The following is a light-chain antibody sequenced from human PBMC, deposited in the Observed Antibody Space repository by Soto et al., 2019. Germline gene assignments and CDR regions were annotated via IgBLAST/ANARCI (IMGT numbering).Light chain of an antibody. V-gene: IGLV2-23*01. Sequence: QSALTQPASVSGSPGQSITISCTGTSSDVGSYNLVSWYQQHPGKAPKLMIYEGSKRPSGVSNRFSGSKSGNTASLTISGLQAEDEADYYCCSYAGSSRVFGGGTQLIVL. CDR3: CSYAGSSRV. J-gene: IGLJ3*02. CDR1: SSDVGSYNL. CDR2: EGS.